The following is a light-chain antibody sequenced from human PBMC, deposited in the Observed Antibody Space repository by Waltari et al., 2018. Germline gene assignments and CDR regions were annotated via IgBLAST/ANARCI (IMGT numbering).Light chain of an antibody. CDR2: DVS. CDR1: SSDIGGYNY. Sequence: QSALTQSASVSGSPGQSITISCTGTSSDIGGYNYVSWYQQHPGKAPKLMIYDVSNRPSGVSNRFSGSKSGNTASLTISGLQAEDEADYYCSSYTSGSTLGVFGGGTKLTV. CDR3: SSYTSGSTLGV. V-gene: IGLV2-14*03. J-gene: IGLJ2*01.